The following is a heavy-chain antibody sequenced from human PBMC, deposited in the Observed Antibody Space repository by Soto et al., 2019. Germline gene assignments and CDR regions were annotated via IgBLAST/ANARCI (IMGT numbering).Heavy chain of an antibody. V-gene: IGHV1-69*13. CDR2: IIPIFGTP. J-gene: IGHJ4*02. CDR3: ASAALERRLQRSIDF. Sequence: SGKVSWKESGGTLTRPALRWGRQAPGQGREWMGGIIPIFGTPNYAQKFQGRVTITADESTSTAYMELSSLRSEDTAVYYCASAALERRLQRSIDFCDQGTLVSGST. CDR1: GGTLTRPA. D-gene: IGHD4-4*01.